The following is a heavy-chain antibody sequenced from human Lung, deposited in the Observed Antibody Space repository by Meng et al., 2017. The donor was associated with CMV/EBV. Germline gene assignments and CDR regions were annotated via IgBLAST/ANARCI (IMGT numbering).Heavy chain of an antibody. CDR2: IYHSGNT. D-gene: IGHD3-3*01. Sequence: SETXSLXXTVSGGPVSSGRYYWNWIRQPPGKGLEWIGYIYHSGNTNYGPSLRYNPSLESRVIISSDTSKNHFSLKLSSVTTADTAVYYCARSDYYAYFDYWGQGTLVXVSS. CDR1: GGPVSSGRYY. V-gene: IGHV4-61*03. CDR3: ARSDYYAYFDY. J-gene: IGHJ4*02.